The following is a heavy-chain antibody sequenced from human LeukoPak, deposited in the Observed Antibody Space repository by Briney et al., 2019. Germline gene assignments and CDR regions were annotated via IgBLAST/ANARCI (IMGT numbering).Heavy chain of an antibody. V-gene: IGHV1-24*01. CDR3: AREFRRAVAFDY. CDR2: FDPEDGET. D-gene: IGHD6-19*01. J-gene: IGHJ4*02. CDR1: GYTLAELS. Sequence: ASVKVSCKVSGYTLAELSMHWVRQAPGKGLEWMGGFDPEDGETIYAQKFQGRVTMTEDTSTDTAYMELSSLRSEDTAVYYCAREFRRAVAFDYWGQGTLVTVSS.